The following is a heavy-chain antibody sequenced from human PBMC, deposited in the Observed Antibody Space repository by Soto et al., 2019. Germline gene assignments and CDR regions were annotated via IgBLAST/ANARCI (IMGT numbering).Heavy chain of an antibody. D-gene: IGHD6-13*01. V-gene: IGHV1-46*01. CDR2: INPSGGST. CDR1: VYTFTSYY. Sequence: SVKVSCKAAVYTFTSYYIHWLLQAHGQGLEWMGIINPSGGSTSYAQKFQGRVTMTRDTSTSTVYMELSSLRSEDTAVYYCARGGEKAAAGGYSVTAFWVQGTTVTVSS. J-gene: IGHJ6*02. CDR3: ARGGEKAAAGGYSVTAF.